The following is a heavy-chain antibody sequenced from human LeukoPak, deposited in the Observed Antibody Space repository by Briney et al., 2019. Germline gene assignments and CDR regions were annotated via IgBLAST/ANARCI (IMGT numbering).Heavy chain of an antibody. CDR1: GGSFSGYY. CDR3: ARVGDYVWGSYRPKRYYFDY. CDR2: INHSGST. J-gene: IGHJ4*02. V-gene: IGHV4-34*01. D-gene: IGHD3-16*02. Sequence: SETLSLTCAVYGGSFSGYYWSWIRQPPGKGLEWIGEINHSGSTNYNPSLKSRVTISVDTSKNQFSLKLSSVAAADTAVYYCARVGDYVWGSYRPKRYYFDYWGQGTLVTVSS.